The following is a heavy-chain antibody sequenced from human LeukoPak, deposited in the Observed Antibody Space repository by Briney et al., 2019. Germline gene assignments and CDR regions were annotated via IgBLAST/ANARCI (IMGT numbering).Heavy chain of an antibody. CDR2: IKQDGSEK. CDR3: ARDPDIVVVPAAMMGY. J-gene: IGHJ4*02. D-gene: IGHD2-2*01. Sequence: PGGSLRLSCAASGFTFSSYWMSWVRQAPGKGLEWVANIKQDGSEKYYVDSVKGRFTISRDNAKNSLYLQMNSLRAEDTAVYYCARDPDIVVVPAAMMGYWGQGTLVTVSS. V-gene: IGHV3-7*01. CDR1: GFTFSSYW.